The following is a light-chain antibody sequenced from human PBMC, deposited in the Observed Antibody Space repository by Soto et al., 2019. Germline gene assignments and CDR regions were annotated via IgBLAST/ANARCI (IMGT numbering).Light chain of an antibody. CDR1: QSVSSN. V-gene: IGKV3-15*01. CDR2: GAS. CDR3: QQYNNWPPCT. Sequence: EIVMTQSPATLSVSPGERATLSCRASQSVSSNLAWYQQKPGQAPRLLIYGASTRATGIPARFSGSGSGTEFTLTISSLRSEDFAVYYCQQYNNWPPCTFGQGTKV. J-gene: IGKJ1*01.